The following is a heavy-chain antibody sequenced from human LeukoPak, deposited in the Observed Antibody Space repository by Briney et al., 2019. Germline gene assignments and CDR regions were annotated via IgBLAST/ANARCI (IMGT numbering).Heavy chain of an antibody. CDR3: ARATYYYDSSGYYYYYYYMDV. CDR2: ISAYNSNT. V-gene: IGHV1-18*01. J-gene: IGHJ6*03. Sequence: ASVKVSCKASGYTFTSYGVNWVRQAPGQGLEWMGWISAYNSNTHYAQKLQGRVTMTTDTSTSTAYMELRSLRSDDTAVYYCARATYYYDSSGYYYYYYYMDVWGKGTTVTISS. D-gene: IGHD3-22*01. CDR1: GYTFTSYG.